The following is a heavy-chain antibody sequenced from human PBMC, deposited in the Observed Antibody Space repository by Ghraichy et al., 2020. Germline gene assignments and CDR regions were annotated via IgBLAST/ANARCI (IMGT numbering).Heavy chain of an antibody. CDR2: ISYDGSNK. Sequence: GGSLRLSCAASGFTFSSYAMHWVRQAPGKGLEWVAVISYDGSNKYYADSVKGRFTISRDNSKNTLYLQMNSLRAEDTAVYYCARGDLPYYDFWSGYYFWGQGTLVTVSS. V-gene: IGHV3-30*04. CDR3: ARGDLPYYDFWSGYYF. D-gene: IGHD3-3*01. J-gene: IGHJ4*02. CDR1: GFTFSSYA.